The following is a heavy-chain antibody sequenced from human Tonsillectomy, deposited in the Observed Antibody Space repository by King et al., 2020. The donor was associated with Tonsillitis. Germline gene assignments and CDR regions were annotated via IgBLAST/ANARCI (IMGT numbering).Heavy chain of an antibody. J-gene: IGHJ3*02. CDR2: TRNKANSYTT. V-gene: IGHV3-72*01. CDR1: GFTFSDHY. D-gene: IGHD6-19*01. Sequence: VQLVESGGGLVQPGGSLRLSCAAFGFTFSDHYMDWVRQAPGKGLEWVGRTRNKANSYTTEYAASVRDRFTISRDDSKNFLYLQMNSLKTEDTAVYYCARGTIAVAGTRLDAFAIWGQGTMVTVSS. CDR3: ARGTIAVAGTRLDAFAI.